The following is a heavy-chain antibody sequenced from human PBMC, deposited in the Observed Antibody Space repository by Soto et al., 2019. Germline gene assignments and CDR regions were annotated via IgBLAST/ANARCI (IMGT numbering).Heavy chain of an antibody. D-gene: IGHD1-20*01. CDR1: GYTFTGYY. CDR3: ARDRGVDNWNRTPLFDP. V-gene: IGHV1-2*02. Sequence: GASVKVSCKASGYTFTGYYMHWVRQAPGQGLEWMGWINPNSGGTNYAQKFQGRVTMTRDTSISTAYMELSRLRSDDTAVYYCARDRGVDNWNRTPLFDPWGQGTLVTVS. CDR2: INPNSGGT. J-gene: IGHJ5*02.